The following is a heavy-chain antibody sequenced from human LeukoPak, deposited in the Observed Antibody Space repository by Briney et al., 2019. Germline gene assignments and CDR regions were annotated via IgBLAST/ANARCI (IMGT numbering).Heavy chain of an antibody. V-gene: IGHV3-7*01. CDR3: ARDYSYGKPDIFDY. D-gene: IGHD5-18*01. Sequence: GGSLRLSCAASGFTFSSYWMSWVRQAPGKGLEWVANIKQDGSEKYYVDSVKGRFTISRDNAKNSLYLQMNSLRAEDTAVYYCARDYSYGKPDIFDYWGQGTLVTVSS. CDR1: GFTFSSYW. J-gene: IGHJ4*02. CDR2: IKQDGSEK.